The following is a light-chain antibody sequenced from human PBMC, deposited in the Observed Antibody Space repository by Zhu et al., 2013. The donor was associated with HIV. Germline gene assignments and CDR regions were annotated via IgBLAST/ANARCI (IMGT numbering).Light chain of an antibody. CDR2: KAS. J-gene: IGKJ1*01. Sequence: DIQMTQSPSTLSASVGDRVTITCRASQSLNKWLAWYQQKPGKVPKLLIYKASTLETGVPSRFSGSGSGTDFTLTISSLQPEDFATYYCQQSYTTSPWTFGQGTKVEIK. CDR1: QSLNKW. V-gene: IGKV1-5*03. CDR3: QQSYTTSPWT.